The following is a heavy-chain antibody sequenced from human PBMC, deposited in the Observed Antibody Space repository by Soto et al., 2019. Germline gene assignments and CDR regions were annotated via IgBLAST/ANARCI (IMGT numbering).Heavy chain of an antibody. CDR2: ISYDGTEE. CDR1: GFTFSSFG. V-gene: IGHV3-30*18. J-gene: IGHJ4*01. D-gene: IGHD3-3*02. CDR3: AKVRFDVVTISPFDH. Sequence: QPGGSLRLSCAASGFTFSSFGMHWVRQAPGKGLEWVAVISYDGTEEKHADSVKGRATVSRDNSKNTVYLQMNRLRGDDSAIYYCAKVRFDVVTISPFDHWGQGTLVTVSS.